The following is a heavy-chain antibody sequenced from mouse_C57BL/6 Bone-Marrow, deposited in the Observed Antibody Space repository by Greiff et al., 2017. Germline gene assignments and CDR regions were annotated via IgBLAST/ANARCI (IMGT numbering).Heavy chain of an antibody. CDR1: GYTFTSYW. CDR3: ARWCSGYLAWFAY. J-gene: IGHJ3*01. Sequence: QVQLQQPGAELVRPGTSVKLSCKASGYTFTSYWMHWVKQRPGQGLEWIGVIDPSDSYTNYNQKFKGKATLTVDTSSSTAYMQLSSLTSEDSAVYYCARWCSGYLAWFAYWCQGTLVTVSA. V-gene: IGHV1-59*01. CDR2: IDPSDSYT. D-gene: IGHD3-1*01.